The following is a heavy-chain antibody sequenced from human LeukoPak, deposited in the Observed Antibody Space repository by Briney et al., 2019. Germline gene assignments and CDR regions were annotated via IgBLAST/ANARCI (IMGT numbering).Heavy chain of an antibody. CDR1: VGSISSGNW. J-gene: IGHJ5*02. V-gene: IGHV4-4*02. D-gene: IGHD3-9*01. CDR2: IYHNGTL. Sequence: SGTLSLTCAVSVGSISSGNWWTWVRQSPGKGLEWIGEIYHNGTLNYNPSLKSRVTISVDTSKNQFSLKLSSVTAADTAVYYCAKSLHYDILTGSNWFDPWGQGTLVTVSS. CDR3: AKSLHYDILTGSNWFDP.